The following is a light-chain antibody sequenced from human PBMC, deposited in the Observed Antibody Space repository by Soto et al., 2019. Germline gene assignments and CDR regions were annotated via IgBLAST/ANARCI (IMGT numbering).Light chain of an antibody. Sequence: SALTQPASVSGSPGQSVTISCTGTSSDVGAYKYVSWYQKHPGKAPKLMIYGVSNRPSGISNRFSGSKSGNTAFLTISGLQPEDEADYYCSSFTGPTTLDVFGTGTKVTVL. CDR1: SSDVGAYKY. V-gene: IGLV2-14*03. CDR3: SSFTGPTTLDV. CDR2: GVS. J-gene: IGLJ1*01.